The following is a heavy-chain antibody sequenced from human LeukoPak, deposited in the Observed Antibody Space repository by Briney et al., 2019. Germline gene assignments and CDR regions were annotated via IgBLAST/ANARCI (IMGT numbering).Heavy chain of an antibody. CDR3: ARDPPVPAASSIAWVIP. D-gene: IGHD2-2*01. J-gene: IGHJ5*02. CDR1: GFTFSSYS. CDR2: ISSSSSYI. Sequence: GGSLRLSCAASGFTFSSYSMNWVRQASGKGLEWVSSISSSSSYIYYADSVKGRFTISRDNAKNSLYLQMNSLRAEDTAVYYCARDPPVPAASSIAWVIPWGQGTLVTVSS. V-gene: IGHV3-21*01.